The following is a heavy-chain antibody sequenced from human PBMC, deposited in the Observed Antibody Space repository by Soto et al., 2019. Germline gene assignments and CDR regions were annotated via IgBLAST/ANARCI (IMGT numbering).Heavy chain of an antibody. Sequence: EVQLVESGGGLVKPGGSLRLSCAASGFTFSNAWMNWVRQAPGKGLEWVGRIKSKTDGGTTDYAAPVKGRFTISRDDSKNTLYLQMNSLKTEDTAVYSCTTGDLYDISGYYGGYWGQGTLVTVSS. V-gene: IGHV3-15*07. J-gene: IGHJ4*02. CDR3: TTGDLYDISGYYGGY. CDR2: IKSKTDGGTT. CDR1: GFTFSNAW. D-gene: IGHD3-22*01.